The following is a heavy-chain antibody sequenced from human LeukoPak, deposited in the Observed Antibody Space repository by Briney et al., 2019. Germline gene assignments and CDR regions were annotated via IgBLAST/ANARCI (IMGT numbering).Heavy chain of an antibody. CDR2: INQGGSEK. D-gene: IGHD3-10*01. J-gene: IGHJ4*02. CDR1: GFTFWSYG. CDR3: ARDAFASGSYNPFDN. Sequence: PGGSLRLSCAASGFTFWSYGMHWVRQAPGKGLEWVANINQGGSEKFYVDSVKGRFTISRDNAKNSLYLQMNSLRAEDTAVYYCARDAFASGSYNPFDNWGQGTLVTVSS. V-gene: IGHV3-7*01.